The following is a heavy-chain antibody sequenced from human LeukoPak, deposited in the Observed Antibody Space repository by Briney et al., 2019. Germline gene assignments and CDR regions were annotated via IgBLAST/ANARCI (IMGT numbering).Heavy chain of an antibody. J-gene: IGHJ4*02. CDR2: INHSGSN. V-gene: IGHV4-34*01. CDR3: ARGSSMAAAGY. D-gene: IGHD6-13*01. CDR1: GGSFSGYY. Sequence: SETLSLTCAVYGGSFSGYYWSWIRQPPGKGLEWIGEINHSGSNNYNPSLKSRVSISVDTSKNQFSLKLSSVTAADTAVYYCARGSSMAAAGYWGQGTLVTVSS.